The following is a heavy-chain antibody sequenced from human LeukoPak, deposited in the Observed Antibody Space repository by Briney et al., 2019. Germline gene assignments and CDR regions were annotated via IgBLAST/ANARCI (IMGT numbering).Heavy chain of an antibody. D-gene: IGHD4-17*01. J-gene: IGHJ4*02. CDR3: AITPDYGDFPFDY. V-gene: IGHV1-2*02. CDR2: INPNSGGT. Sequence: ASVKVSCKASGYTFTGYYMHWVRQAPGQGLEWMGWINPNSGGTNYAQKFQGRVTMTRDTSISTAYMELSRLRSDDTAVYYCAITPDYGDFPFDYWGQGTLVTVSS. CDR1: GYTFTGYY.